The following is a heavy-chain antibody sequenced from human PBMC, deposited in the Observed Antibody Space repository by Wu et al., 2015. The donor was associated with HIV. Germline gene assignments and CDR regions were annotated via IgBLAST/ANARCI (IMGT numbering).Heavy chain of an antibody. V-gene: IGHV1-18*01. J-gene: IGHJ3*02. D-gene: IGHD2-15*01. CDR3: ARLEYCSGGTCYPVGALDI. CDR1: GYTFFSYG. CDR2: ISTYNGNT. Sequence: QVQLVQSGAEVKKPGASVKVSCMASGYTFFSYGISWVRQAPGQGLEWMGWISTYNGNTHYAQKLQGRVTMTTDTSTSTAYMELRSLRSDDTAVYYCARLEYCSGGTCYPVGALDIWGRGTMVTVSS.